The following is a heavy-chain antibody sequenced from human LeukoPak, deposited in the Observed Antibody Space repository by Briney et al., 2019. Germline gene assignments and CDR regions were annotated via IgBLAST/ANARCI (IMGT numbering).Heavy chain of an antibody. J-gene: IGHJ6*03. CDR1: GFTFSSYA. D-gene: IGHD3-9*01. V-gene: IGHV3-23*01. Sequence: GGSLRLSCAASGFTFSSYAMSWVRQAPGKGLEWVSAISGSGGSTYYADSVKGRFSISRDNSKNTLYLQMNSLRAEDTAVYYCASPYDILTGYLYYMDVWGKGTTVTVSS. CDR2: ISGSGGST. CDR3: ASPYDILTGYLYYMDV.